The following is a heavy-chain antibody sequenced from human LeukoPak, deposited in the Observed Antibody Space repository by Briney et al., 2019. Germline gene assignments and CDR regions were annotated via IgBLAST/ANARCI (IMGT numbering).Heavy chain of an antibody. CDR2: ISGSGGST. Sequence: GGSLRLSCAASVFTFSSYSMNWVRQAPGKGLEWVSAISGSGGSTYYADSVKGRFTISRDNSKNTLYLQMNSLRAEDTGVYYCAKGYGDYGPKYYFDYWGQGTLVTVSS. D-gene: IGHD4-17*01. CDR1: VFTFSSYS. CDR3: AKGYGDYGPKYYFDY. V-gene: IGHV3-23*01. J-gene: IGHJ4*02.